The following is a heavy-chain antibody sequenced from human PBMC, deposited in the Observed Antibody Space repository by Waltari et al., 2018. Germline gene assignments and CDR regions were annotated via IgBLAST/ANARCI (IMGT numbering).Heavy chain of an antibody. Sequence: QVNLAQSGADVKKPGASVKVSCKASGITFTGHYMHWVRQAPGQGLEWMGWINPNSGETKYAPKFQGRVAVTRDTSISTIYMEIINLTSDDTAVYYCARVWFHSGLDYWGQGTLVTVSS. V-gene: IGHV1-2*02. CDR2: INPNSGET. CDR1: GITFTGHY. J-gene: IGHJ4*02. CDR3: ARVWFHSGLDY. D-gene: IGHD5-12*01.